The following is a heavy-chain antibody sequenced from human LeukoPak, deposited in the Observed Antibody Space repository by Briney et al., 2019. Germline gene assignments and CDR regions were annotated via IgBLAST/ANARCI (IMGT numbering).Heavy chain of an antibody. V-gene: IGHV3-21*01. J-gene: IGHJ4*02. CDR3: ARDRGIAAAGLFHY. CDR2: ISSSSSYI. D-gene: IGHD6-13*01. CDR1: GFTFSSYS. Sequence: PGGSLRLSCAASGFTFSSYSMNWVRQAPGKGLEWVSSISSSSSYIYYADSVKGRFTISRDNAKNSLYLQMNSLRAEDTAVYYCARDRGIAAAGLFHYWGQGTLVTVSS.